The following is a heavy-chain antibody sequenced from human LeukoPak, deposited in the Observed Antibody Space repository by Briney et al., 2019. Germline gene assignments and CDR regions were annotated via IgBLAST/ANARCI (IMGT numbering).Heavy chain of an antibody. V-gene: IGHV3-48*01. J-gene: IGHJ4*02. CDR2: ISGDGNAK. Sequence: GGSLRLSCAASGFSFSSYSINWVRQAPGKGLEWVSYISGDGNAKHYTDSVKGRFTISRDNAKNALYLQMNSLRAENTAVYFCARDYVYAFDYWGQGTLVTVSS. CDR1: GFSFSSYS. CDR3: ARDYVYAFDY. D-gene: IGHD2/OR15-2a*01.